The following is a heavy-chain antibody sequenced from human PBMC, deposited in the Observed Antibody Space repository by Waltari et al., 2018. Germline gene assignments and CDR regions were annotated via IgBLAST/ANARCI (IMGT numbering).Heavy chain of an antibody. D-gene: IGHD5-18*01. Sequence: QVQLQESGPGLVKPSQTLSLTCTVSGGSISSGSYSWSWLQQPAGKGLEGLGRIYTSGSTNYNPARKRRVTISVDTSKNQFSLKRSSVTAADTTVYYCASGFRDAFDIWGQGTMVTVSS. J-gene: IGHJ3*02. CDR3: ASGFRDAFDI. V-gene: IGHV4-61*02. CDR1: GGSISSGSYS. CDR2: IYTSGST.